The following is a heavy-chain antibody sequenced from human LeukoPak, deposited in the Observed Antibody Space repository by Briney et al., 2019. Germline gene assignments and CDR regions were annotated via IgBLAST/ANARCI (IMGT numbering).Heavy chain of an antibody. CDR1: GGSISSGDYY. D-gene: IGHD5-18*01. CDR3: ARRAYSYGQGLNSDY. Sequence: PSETLSLTCTVSGGSISSGDYYWSWIRQPPGKGLEWIGYIYYSGSTYYNPSLKSRVTISVDTSKNQFSLKLSSVTAADTAVYYCARRAYSYGQGLNSDYWGQGTLVTVSS. CDR2: IYYSGST. J-gene: IGHJ4*02. V-gene: IGHV4-30-4*08.